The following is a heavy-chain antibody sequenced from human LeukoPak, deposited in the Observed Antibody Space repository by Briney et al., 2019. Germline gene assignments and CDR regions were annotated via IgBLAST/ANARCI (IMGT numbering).Heavy chain of an antibody. D-gene: IGHD5-18*01. CDR2: IYYSGST. Sequence: SETLSLTCAVYGGSFSGYYWSWIRQHPGKGLEWIGYIYYSGSTYYNPSLKSRVTISVDTSKNQFSLKLSSVTAADTAVYYCASRGYSYGFYYYGMDVWGQGTTVTVSS. J-gene: IGHJ6*02. CDR3: ASRGYSYGFYYYGMDV. V-gene: IGHV4-31*11. CDR1: GGSFSGYY.